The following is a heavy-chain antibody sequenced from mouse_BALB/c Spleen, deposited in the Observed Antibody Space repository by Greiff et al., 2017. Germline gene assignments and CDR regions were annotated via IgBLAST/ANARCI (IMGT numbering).Heavy chain of an antibody. V-gene: IGHV5-17*02. J-gene: IGHJ2*01. Sequence: EVQLVESGGGLVQPGGSRKLSCAASGFTFSSFGMHWVRQAPEKGLEWVAYISSGSSTIYYADTVKGRFTISTDNPKNTLFLQMTSLRSEDTAMYYCARSGNYYFDYWGQGTTLTVSS. D-gene: IGHD2-1*01. CDR1: GFTFSSFG. CDR2: ISSGSSTI. CDR3: ARSGNYYFDY.